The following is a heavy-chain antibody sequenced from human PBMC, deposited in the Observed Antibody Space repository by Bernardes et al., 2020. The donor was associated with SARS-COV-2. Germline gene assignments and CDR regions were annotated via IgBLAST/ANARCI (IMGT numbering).Heavy chain of an antibody. J-gene: IGHJ4*02. CDR2: INGDGSAT. D-gene: IGHD1-26*01. V-gene: IGHV3-74*01. CDR3: ARGSGNYYFDY. CDR1: GFTFNSYY. Sequence: GSLRLSCAASGFTFNSYYIHWVRQVPDKGLVWVSRINGDGSATNYADSVKGRFTISRDNARNTVYLQMNSLRGEDTAVYYCARGSGNYYFDYWGQGTLLTVSS.